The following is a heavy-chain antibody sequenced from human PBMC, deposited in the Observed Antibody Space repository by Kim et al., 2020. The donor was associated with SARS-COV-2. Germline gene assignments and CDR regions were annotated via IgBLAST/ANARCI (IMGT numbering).Heavy chain of an antibody. V-gene: IGHV3-30*04. Sequence: GGSLRLSCAASGFTFSTYAMHWVRQAPGKGLEWVAVMSHDGIYTYYADSVKGRFTISRDNSKNTLYLQMSSLRVEDTAVYYCASRKAVAAPFEYWGQGTPVTVAS. CDR3: ASRKAVAAPFEY. D-gene: IGHD6-19*01. J-gene: IGHJ4*02. CDR2: MSHDGIYT. CDR1: GFTFSTYA.